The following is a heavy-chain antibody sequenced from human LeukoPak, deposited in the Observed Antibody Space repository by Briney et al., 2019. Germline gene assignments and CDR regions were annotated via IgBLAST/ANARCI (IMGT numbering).Heavy chain of an antibody. Sequence: LAGGSLRLSCAASGFTFDDYAMHWVRQAPGKGLEWVSGISWNSGSIGYADSVKGRFTISRDNAKNSLYLQMNSLRAEDTALYYCAKDMVYGEGNLDYWGQGTLVTVSS. D-gene: IGHD3-10*01. CDR2: ISWNSGSI. CDR1: GFTFDDYA. V-gene: IGHV3-9*01. CDR3: AKDMVYGEGNLDY. J-gene: IGHJ4*02.